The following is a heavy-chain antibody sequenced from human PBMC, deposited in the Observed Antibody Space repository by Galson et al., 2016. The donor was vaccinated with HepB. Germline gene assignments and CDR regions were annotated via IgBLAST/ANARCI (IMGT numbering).Heavy chain of an antibody. Sequence: SLRLSCAASGFTFSSYGMHWVRQAPGKGLEWVAVIWYDGSNKYSADSVKGRFTISRDNSKNTLYLQMNSLRAEDAAVYYCARDLFGGSGYSGECYYYYMDVWGEGTTVTVS. CDR2: IWYDGSNK. D-gene: IGHD2-15*01. J-gene: IGHJ6*03. V-gene: IGHV3-33*01. CDR3: ARDLFGGSGYSGECYYYYMDV. CDR1: GFTFSSYG.